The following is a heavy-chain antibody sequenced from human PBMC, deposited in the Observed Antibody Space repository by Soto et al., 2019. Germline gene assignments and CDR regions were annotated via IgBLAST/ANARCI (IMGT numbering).Heavy chain of an antibody. CDR2: INAGNGNR. Sequence: ASVKVSCKASGYIFTSYYIHWVRQAPGQRLEWMGWINAGNGNRKYSQRFQGRVTMTRDTSTSTVYMEVSSLRSEDTAVYYCSRVDPGETSPFDHWGQGTLVTVSS. CDR3: SRVDPGETSPFDH. D-gene: IGHD3-10*01. J-gene: IGHJ4*02. V-gene: IGHV1-3*01. CDR1: GYIFTSYY.